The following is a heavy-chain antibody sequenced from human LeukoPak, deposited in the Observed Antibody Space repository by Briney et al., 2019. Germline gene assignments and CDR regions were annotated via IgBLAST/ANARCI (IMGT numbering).Heavy chain of an antibody. D-gene: IGHD6-13*01. CDR2: ISGSGGST. CDR3: ARDSSSWLVFDY. CDR1: GFTFSSYA. J-gene: IGHJ4*02. Sequence: PGGSLRLSCAASGFTFSSYAMSWVRQAPGKGLEWVSAISGSGGSTYYADSVKGRFTISRDNSKNTLYLQMNSLRAEDTAVYYCARDSSSWLVFDYWGQGTLVTVSS. V-gene: IGHV3-23*01.